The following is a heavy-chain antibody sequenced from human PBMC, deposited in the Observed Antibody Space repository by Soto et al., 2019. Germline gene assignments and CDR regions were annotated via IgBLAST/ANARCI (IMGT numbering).Heavy chain of an antibody. D-gene: IGHD6-19*01. J-gene: IGHJ4*02. CDR3: ARGQLPLGWYRRYYFDY. V-gene: IGHV4-34*01. CDR1: GGSFSGYY. Sequence: PSETLSLTCAVYGGSFSGYYWSWIRQPPGKGLEWIGEINHSGSTNYNPSLKSRVTISVDTSKNQFSLKLSSVTAADTAVYYCARGQLPLGWYRRYYFDYWGQGTLVTVSS. CDR2: INHSGST.